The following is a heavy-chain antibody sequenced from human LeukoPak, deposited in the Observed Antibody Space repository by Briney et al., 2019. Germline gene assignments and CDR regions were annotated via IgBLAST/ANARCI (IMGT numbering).Heavy chain of an antibody. CDR3: ARVKNLNNCFDP. Sequence: SETLSLTCTVSGGSIKTRNYYWGWIRQPPGKGLEWIGSIYQSGGTYYNPSLKTRVTISVDPSKNQFALQLSSVTAADMGIYYCARVKNLNNCFDPWGQGALVTVSS. J-gene: IGHJ5*02. V-gene: IGHV4-39*01. CDR2: IYQSGGT. CDR1: GGSIKTRNYY. D-gene: IGHD1-14*01.